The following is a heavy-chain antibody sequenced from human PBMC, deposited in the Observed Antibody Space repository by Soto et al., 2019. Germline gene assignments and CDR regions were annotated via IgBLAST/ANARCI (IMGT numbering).Heavy chain of an antibody. Sequence: GGSLRLSCAASGLTFSRYAMSWVRQAPGKGLEWVAAISGSGGSTYYADSVKGRFTISRDNSKDTLYLQMNSLRAEGTAVYYCAQAGWLDPPFDYWGQGTLVTVS. V-gene: IGHV3-23*01. CDR2: ISGSGGST. CDR3: AQAGWLDPPFDY. J-gene: IGHJ4*02. D-gene: IGHD6-19*01. CDR1: GLTFSRYA.